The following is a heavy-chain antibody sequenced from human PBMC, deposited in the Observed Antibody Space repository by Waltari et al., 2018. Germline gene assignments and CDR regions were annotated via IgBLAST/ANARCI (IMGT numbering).Heavy chain of an antibody. D-gene: IGHD7-27*01. V-gene: IGHV4-59*01. J-gene: IGHJ6*03. CDR3: ATTPEENWGSHYYYMDV. CDR2: IYYRGST. CDR1: GGSISSYY. Sequence: QVQLQESGPGLVKPSETLSLTCTVSGGSISSYYWSWIRQPPGKGLEWIGYIYYRGSTNYNPSLKSRVTISVDTSKNQFSLKLSSVTAADTAVYYCATTPEENWGSHYYYMDVWGKGTTVTVSS.